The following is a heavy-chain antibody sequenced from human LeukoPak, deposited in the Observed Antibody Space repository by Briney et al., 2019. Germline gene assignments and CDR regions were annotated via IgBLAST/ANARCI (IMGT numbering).Heavy chain of an antibody. V-gene: IGHV4-30-2*01. J-gene: IGHJ6*03. Sequence: PSETLSLTCTVSGGSISSGGYYWSWIRQPPGKGLEWIGYIYHSGSTYYNPSLKSRVTISVDRSKNQFSLKLNSVTAADTAVYYCARARGQMELELLYYMDVWGKGTTVTVSS. CDR1: GGSISSGGYY. CDR2: IYHSGST. CDR3: ARARGQMELELLYYMDV. D-gene: IGHD1-7*01.